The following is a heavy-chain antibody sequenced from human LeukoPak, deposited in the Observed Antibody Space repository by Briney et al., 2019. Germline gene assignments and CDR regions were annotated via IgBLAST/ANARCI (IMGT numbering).Heavy chain of an antibody. Sequence: GGSLRLSCAASGFTFSAYEMNWVRQAPGKGLEWLSYISSTNNTIYYADSVKGRFTISRDNAKNSLYLQMNSLRAEDTAVYYCARGYCSGGSCYRPFDYWGQGTLVTVSS. CDR2: ISSTNNTI. J-gene: IGHJ4*02. CDR3: ARGYCSGGSCYRPFDY. CDR1: GFTFSAYE. V-gene: IGHV3-48*03. D-gene: IGHD2-15*01.